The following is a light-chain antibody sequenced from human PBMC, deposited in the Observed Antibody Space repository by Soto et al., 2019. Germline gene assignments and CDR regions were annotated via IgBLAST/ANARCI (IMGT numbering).Light chain of an antibody. Sequence: VMTQSPATLSVSPGERATLSCRASQSVNSNLAWYQQKPGQAPRLLIFGASTRATGIPARFSGSGSGTEFTITIISLQSEDFAVYYCQHYHNWPPWTFGQGTKVEI. V-gene: IGKV3-15*01. CDR3: QHYHNWPPWT. CDR1: QSVNSN. CDR2: GAS. J-gene: IGKJ1*01.